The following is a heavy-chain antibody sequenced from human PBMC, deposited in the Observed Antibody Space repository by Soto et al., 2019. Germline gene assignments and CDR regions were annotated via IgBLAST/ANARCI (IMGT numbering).Heavy chain of an antibody. J-gene: IGHJ6*02. CDR1: GFTFGDYA. V-gene: IGHV3-49*04. Sequence: GGSLRLSCTASGFTFGDYAMSWVRQAPGKGLEWVGFIRSKAYGGTTEYAASVKGRFTISRDDSKSIAYLQMNSLKTEDTAVYYCTRENPSTYDYVWGSYLYGMDVWGQGTTVTVSS. CDR3: TRENPSTYDYVWGSYLYGMDV. D-gene: IGHD3-16*01. CDR2: IRSKAYGGTT.